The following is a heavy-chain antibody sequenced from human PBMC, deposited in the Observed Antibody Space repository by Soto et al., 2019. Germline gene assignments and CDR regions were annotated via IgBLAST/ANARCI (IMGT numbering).Heavy chain of an antibody. CDR1: GFTFSNYG. D-gene: IGHD2-21*02. Sequence: QVQLVESGGGVVQPGRSLRLSCAASGFTFSNYGIHWVRQAPGKGLEWVAAISYDGGNKYYADSVKGRFTISRDNSKNTVYVQMNSLRADDTAVYYCAKPSCGGDCYGDYDAFDIWGQGTMVTVSS. CDR3: AKPSCGGDCYGDYDAFDI. V-gene: IGHV3-30*18. J-gene: IGHJ3*02. CDR2: ISYDGGNK.